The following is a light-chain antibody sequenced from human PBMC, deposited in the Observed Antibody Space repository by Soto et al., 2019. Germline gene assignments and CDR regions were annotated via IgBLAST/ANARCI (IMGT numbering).Light chain of an antibody. CDR3: QQRSNWPPV. CDR2: DAS. J-gene: IGKJ4*01. Sequence: ETVLTQSPGTLSLSPGDRATLSCRASQSVSSSYLAWYQQKPGQAPRLLIYDASRRATGIPDRFSGSGSGTDFTLTISRLEPEDFAVYYCQQRSNWPPVFGGGTKVEIK. CDR1: QSVSSSY. V-gene: IGKV3D-20*02.